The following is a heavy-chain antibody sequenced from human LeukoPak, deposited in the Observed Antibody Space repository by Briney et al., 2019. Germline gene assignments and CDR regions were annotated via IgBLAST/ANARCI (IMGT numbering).Heavy chain of an antibody. CDR3: ARDGYSSSWFFDY. J-gene: IGHJ4*02. V-gene: IGHV3-30-3*01. Sequence: PGGSLRLSCAASGLTFSSYATHWVRQAPGKGLGWVAVISYDGSNKYYADSVKGRFTISRDNSKNTLYLQMNSLRAEDTAVYYCARDGYSSSWFFDYWGQGTLVTVSS. CDR1: GLTFSSYA. CDR2: ISYDGSNK. D-gene: IGHD6-13*01.